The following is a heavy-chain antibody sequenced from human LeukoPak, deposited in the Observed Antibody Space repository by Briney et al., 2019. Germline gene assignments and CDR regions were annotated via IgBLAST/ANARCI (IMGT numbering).Heavy chain of an antibody. J-gene: IGHJ4*02. Sequence: SSETLSLTCSVSGDSMRGHYWTWIRQPPGKGLEWIGYIYSSGSTNYKLSLKTRVTISEDTSKNQFSLRLASVTTADTAVYYCARVPTIYGVDMYYFDYWGRGTLVTVSS. CDR1: GDSMRGHY. CDR3: ARVPTIYGVDMYYFDY. V-gene: IGHV4-59*11. D-gene: IGHD3-3*01. CDR2: IYSSGST.